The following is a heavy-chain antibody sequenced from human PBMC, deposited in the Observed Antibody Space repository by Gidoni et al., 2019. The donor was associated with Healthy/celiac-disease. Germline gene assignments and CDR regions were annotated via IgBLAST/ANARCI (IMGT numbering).Heavy chain of an antibody. CDR3: ERGLYYYDSSGYLERGNFDY. D-gene: IGHD3-22*01. J-gene: IGHJ4*02. Sequence: QVQLVESGGGVVQPGRSLRLSCAASGFTFSSYGMHWGRQAPGKGLEWVAVIWYDGSNKYYADSVKGRFTISRDNSKNTLYLQMNSLRAEDTAVYYCERGLYYYDSSGYLERGNFDYWGQGTLVTVSS. CDR2: IWYDGSNK. V-gene: IGHV3-33*01. CDR1: GFTFSSYG.